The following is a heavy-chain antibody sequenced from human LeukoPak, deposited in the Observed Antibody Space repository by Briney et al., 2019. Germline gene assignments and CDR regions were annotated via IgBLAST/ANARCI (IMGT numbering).Heavy chain of an antibody. D-gene: IGHD3-10*01. V-gene: IGHV1-8*01. CDR2: MNPNSGNT. CDR1: GYTFTSYD. CDR3: ARGFSMVRGVIVGY. Sequence: ASVKVSCKASGYTFTSYDINWVRQAPGQGLEWMGSMNPNSGNTGYAQKFQGRVTMTRNTSISTAYMELSSLRSEDTAVYYCARGFSMVRGVIVGYWGQGTLVTVSS. J-gene: IGHJ4*02.